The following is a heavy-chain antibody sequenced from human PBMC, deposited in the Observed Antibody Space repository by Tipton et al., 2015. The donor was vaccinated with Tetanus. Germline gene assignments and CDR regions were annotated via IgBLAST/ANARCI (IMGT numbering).Heavy chain of an antibody. V-gene: IGHV3-21*01. Sequence: SLRLSCAASGFTFSTYSMNWVRQAPGKGLEWVSSITARTSYIFCADSVKGRFTISRDNSKNSLYLQMSSLRSDDTAMYYCVRDFEFGGSWYDAFDLWGQGTMVTVSS. CDR3: VRDFEFGGSWYDAFDL. J-gene: IGHJ3*01. CDR2: ITARTSYI. CDR1: GFTFSTYS. D-gene: IGHD6-13*01.